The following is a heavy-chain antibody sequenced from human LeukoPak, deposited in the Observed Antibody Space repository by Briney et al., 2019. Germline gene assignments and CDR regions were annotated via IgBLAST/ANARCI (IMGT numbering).Heavy chain of an antibody. CDR1: GFTFSSYA. D-gene: IGHD3-22*01. CDR3: ARDRSPLYYDSSGYLFDY. V-gene: IGHV3-30-3*01. CDR2: ISYDGSNK. Sequence: PGGSLRLTCAASGFTFSSYAMHWVRQAPGKGLEWVAVISYDGSNKYYADSVKGRFTISRDNSKNTLYLQMNSLRAEDTAVYYCARDRSPLYYDSSGYLFDYWGQGTLVTVSS. J-gene: IGHJ4*02.